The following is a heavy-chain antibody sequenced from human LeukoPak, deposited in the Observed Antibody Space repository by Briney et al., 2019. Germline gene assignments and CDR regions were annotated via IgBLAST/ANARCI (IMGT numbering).Heavy chain of an antibody. Sequence: GGSLRLSCAASGFTFSSYGMHWVRQAPGKGLEWVAVISYDGINKYYADSVKGRFTISRDNSKNTLYLQMNSLRAEDTAVYYCAKDQMVYADYYYYGMDVWGQGTTVTVSS. CDR2: ISYDGINK. V-gene: IGHV3-30*18. J-gene: IGHJ6*02. CDR3: AKDQMVYADYYYYGMDV. D-gene: IGHD2-8*01. CDR1: GFTFSSYG.